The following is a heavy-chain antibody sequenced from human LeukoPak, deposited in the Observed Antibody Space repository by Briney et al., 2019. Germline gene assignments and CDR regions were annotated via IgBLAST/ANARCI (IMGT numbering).Heavy chain of an antibody. D-gene: IGHD2-2*01. CDR2: INSDGSGT. J-gene: IGHJ4*02. CDR3: ARTQCSRTSCYHSDC. V-gene: IGHV3-74*01. CDR1: GFTFSSYW. Sequence: PGGSLRLSCAASGFTFSSYWMHWVRHAPGKGLVWVSRINSDGSGTSYADSVKGRFTISRDNAKNTLYLQMNSLRAEDTAVYYCARTQCSRTSCYHSDCWGQGTLVTVSS.